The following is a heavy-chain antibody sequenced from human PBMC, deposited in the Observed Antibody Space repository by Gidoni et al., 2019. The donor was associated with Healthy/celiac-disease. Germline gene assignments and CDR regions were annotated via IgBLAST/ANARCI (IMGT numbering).Heavy chain of an antibody. D-gene: IGHD5-18*01. CDR3: ASNTAMVLYYFDY. J-gene: IGHJ4*02. V-gene: IGHV3-30-3*01. CDR2: ISYDGSNK. CDR1: GFTFSSYA. Sequence: GRSLRLSCAASGFTFSSYAMHWVRQAPGKGLEWVAVISYDGSNKYYADSVKGRFTISRDNSKNTLYLQMNSLRAEDTAVYYCASNTAMVLYYFDYWGQGTLVTVSS.